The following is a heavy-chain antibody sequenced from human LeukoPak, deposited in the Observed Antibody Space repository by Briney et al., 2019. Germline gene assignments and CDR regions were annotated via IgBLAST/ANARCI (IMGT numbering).Heavy chain of an antibody. V-gene: IGHV4-59*08. CDR1: GGSISSYY. D-gene: IGHD3-10*01. CDR2: IYYSGST. J-gene: IGHJ5*02. Sequence: PSEPLSLTCTVSGGSISSYYWSWIRQPPGKGLEGIGYIYYSGSTNYNPSLKSRVTISVDTSKNQFSLKLSSVTAADTAVYYCARREVRGANNWFDPWGQGTLVTVSS. CDR3: ARREVRGANNWFDP.